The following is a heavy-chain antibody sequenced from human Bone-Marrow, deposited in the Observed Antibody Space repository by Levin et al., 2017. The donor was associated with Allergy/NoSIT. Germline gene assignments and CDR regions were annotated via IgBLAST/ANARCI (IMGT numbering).Heavy chain of an antibody. CDR3: ARHQPPWVDFWSGYPSGYFDY. Sequence: TSETLSLTCTVSGGSISSSSYYWGWIRQPPGKGLEWIGSIYYSGSTYYNPSLKSRVTISVDTSKNQFSLKLSSVTAADTAVYYCARHQPPWVDFWSGYPSGYFDYWGQGTLVTVSS. J-gene: IGHJ4*02. V-gene: IGHV4-39*01. CDR2: IYYSGST. CDR1: GGSISSSSYY. D-gene: IGHD3-3*01.